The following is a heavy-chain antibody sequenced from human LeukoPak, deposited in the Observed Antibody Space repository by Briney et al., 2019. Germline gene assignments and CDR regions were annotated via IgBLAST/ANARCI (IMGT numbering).Heavy chain of an antibody. CDR1: GYTFTSYG. CDR2: IVPILGVA. V-gene: IGHV1-69*10. J-gene: IGHJ4*02. D-gene: IGHD3-22*01. Sequence: SVKVSCTASGYTFTSYGISWVRQAPGQGLEWMGRIVPILGVANYAQNFQGRVTITADRSTSTAYMELRSLTSADTALYYCARDLRISGGYYRDSHYFDYWGQGSLVTVSS. CDR3: ARDLRISGGYYRDSHYFDY.